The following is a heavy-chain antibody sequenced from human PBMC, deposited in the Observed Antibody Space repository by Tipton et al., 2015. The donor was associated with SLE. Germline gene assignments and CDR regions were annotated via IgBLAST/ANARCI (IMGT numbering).Heavy chain of an antibody. CDR1: GFIFDDYA. D-gene: IGHD6-13*01. CDR3: AKEGPGSLDY. Sequence: GSLRLSCAASGFIFDDYAMHWVRQDPGKGLEWVSLISGDGGSANYADSVKGRFTISRDHSKDSLFLQMNSLTTEDTALYYCAKEGPGSLDYWGPGTLVTVSS. J-gene: IGHJ4*02. CDR2: ISGDGGSA. V-gene: IGHV3-43*02.